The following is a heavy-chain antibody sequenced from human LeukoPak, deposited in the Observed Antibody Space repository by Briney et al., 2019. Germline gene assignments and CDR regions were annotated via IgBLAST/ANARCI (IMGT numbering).Heavy chain of an antibody. Sequence: SETLSLTCTVSGGSISSSSYYWGWIRQPPGKGLEWIGSIYYSGSTYYNPSLKSRVTISVDTSKNQFSLKLSSVTAADTAVYYCARLVPAASEGDWFDPWGQGTLVTVSS. CDR2: IYYSGST. CDR1: GGSISSSSYY. J-gene: IGHJ5*02. D-gene: IGHD2-2*01. V-gene: IGHV4-39*01. CDR3: ARLVPAASEGDWFDP.